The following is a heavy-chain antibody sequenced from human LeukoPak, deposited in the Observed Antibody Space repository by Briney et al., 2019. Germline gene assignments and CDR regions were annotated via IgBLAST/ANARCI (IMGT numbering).Heavy chain of an antibody. CDR1: GFTFRSYAM. Sequence: PGGSLRLSCAASGFTFRSYAMHWVRQPPGKGLEWIGEVHLDGRTNYKPSLQSRLTMSVDFSQNHISLKLTSVTAAVTAVYYCAPEGGPYRPLDYSGQGTLVTVSS. J-gene: IGHJ4*02. CDR2: VHLDGRT. V-gene: IGHV4-34*10. CDR3: APEGGPYRPLDY.